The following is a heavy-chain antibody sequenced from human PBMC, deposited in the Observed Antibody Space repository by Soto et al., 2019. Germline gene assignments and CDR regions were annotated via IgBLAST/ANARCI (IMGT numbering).Heavy chain of an antibody. D-gene: IGHD2-2*01. V-gene: IGHV1-18*01. CDR3: ARGTAAYYYMDV. CDR2: ISAYNGNT. CDR1: GYTFTSYG. J-gene: IGHJ6*03. Sequence: ASVKVSCNASGYTFTSYGISLVRQAPGQGLEWMGWISAYNGNTNYAQKLQGRVTMTTDTSTSTAYMELRSLRSDDTAVYYCARGTAAYYYMDVWGKGTTVTVSS.